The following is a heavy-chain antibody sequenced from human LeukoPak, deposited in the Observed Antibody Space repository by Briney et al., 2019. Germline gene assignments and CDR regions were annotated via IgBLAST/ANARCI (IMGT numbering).Heavy chain of an antibody. J-gene: IGHJ3*02. CDR2: LYSGGNT. CDR1: GFTVSSND. Sequence: GGSLRLSCEASGFTVSSNDMNWARQVPGKGLEWVSLLYSGGNTYYADSVKGRFTISRDNSRNTLYLQLDSLRAEDTAIYYCAGVMRGAFDIWGQGTLVTVSS. V-gene: IGHV3-53*01. CDR3: AGVMRGAFDI.